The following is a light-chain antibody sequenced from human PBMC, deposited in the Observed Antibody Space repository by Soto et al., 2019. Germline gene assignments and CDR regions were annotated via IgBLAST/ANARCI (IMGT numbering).Light chain of an antibody. CDR2: RNN. J-gene: IGLJ2*01. CDR3: AAWDDSLSGLHVV. V-gene: IGLV1-47*01. Sequence: QSVLTQPPSASGTPGQRVTISCSGSSSNIGSNYVYWYQQLPGTAPKLLIYRNNQRPSGVPDRFSDSKSGTSASLAISGLRSEDEADYYCAAWDDSLSGLHVVFGGGTKLTVL. CDR1: SSNIGSNY.